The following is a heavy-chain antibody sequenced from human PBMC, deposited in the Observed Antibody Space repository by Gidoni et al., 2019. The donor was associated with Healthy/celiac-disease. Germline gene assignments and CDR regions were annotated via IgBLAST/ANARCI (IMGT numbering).Heavy chain of an antibody. CDR1: GGSFSGYY. CDR3: ARRLAFSGWIDY. J-gene: IGHJ4*02. CDR2: INHSGST. Sequence: QVQLQQWGAGLLKPSETLSLTCAVYGGSFSGYYWSWIRQPPGKGLEWIGEINHSGSTNYNPSLKSRVTISVDTSKNQFSLKLSSVTAADTAVYYCARRLAFSGWIDYWGQGTLVTVSS. V-gene: IGHV4-34*01. D-gene: IGHD6-19*01.